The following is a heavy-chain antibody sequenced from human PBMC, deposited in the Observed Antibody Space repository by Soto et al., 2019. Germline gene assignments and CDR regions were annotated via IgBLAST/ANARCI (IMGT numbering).Heavy chain of an antibody. J-gene: IGHJ4*02. Sequence: QVQLVQSGAEVKKPGSSVKVSCKASGGTFSSYAISWVRQAPGQGLEWMGGSIPIFGTANYAQKFQGRVTITADEATSTAYMELSRLRSEDTAVYYCARGGCSGGSCFESFDYWGQGTLVTVSS. D-gene: IGHD2-15*01. CDR2: SIPIFGTA. CDR1: GGTFSSYA. CDR3: ARGGCSGGSCFESFDY. V-gene: IGHV1-69*12.